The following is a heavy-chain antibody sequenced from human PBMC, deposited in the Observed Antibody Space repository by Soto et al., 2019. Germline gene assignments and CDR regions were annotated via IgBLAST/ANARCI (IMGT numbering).Heavy chain of an antibody. CDR2: IYYSGST. J-gene: IGHJ4*02. CDR3: ASGYGSGSYYTKTYYFDY. Sequence: PSETLSLTCTVSGGSISSGGYYWSWIRQHPGKGLEWIGYIYYSGSTYYNPSLKSRVTISVDTSTNQFSLKLTSVTAADTAVYYCASGYGSGSYYTKTYYFDYWGQGTLVTVSS. CDR1: GGSISSGGYY. D-gene: IGHD3-10*01. V-gene: IGHV4-31*03.